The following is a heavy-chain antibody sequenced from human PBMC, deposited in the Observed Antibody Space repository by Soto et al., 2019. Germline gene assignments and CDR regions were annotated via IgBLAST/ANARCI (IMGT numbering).Heavy chain of an antibody. J-gene: IGHJ4*02. Sequence: QVQLQQWGAGLLKPSETLSLTCAVYVGSFSGYYWNWIRQPPGKGLEWIGEINHSGSTNYNPSLKSRVTISVDTSKNQFSLELSSVTAADTAVYYCARGWVRIFDYWGQGTLVTVSS. D-gene: IGHD6-13*01. CDR2: INHSGST. V-gene: IGHV4-34*01. CDR1: VGSFSGYY. CDR3: ARGWVRIFDY.